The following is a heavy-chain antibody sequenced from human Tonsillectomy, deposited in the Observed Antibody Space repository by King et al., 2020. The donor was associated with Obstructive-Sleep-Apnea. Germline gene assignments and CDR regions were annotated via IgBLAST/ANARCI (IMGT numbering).Heavy chain of an antibody. D-gene: IGHD6-6*01. Sequence: QLQESGPGLVRPSETLSLTCTVSGDSITRSNYYWGWIRQPPGKGLEWIGSLFYSGSTHYNPSLKSRVRISVDPSKDQFSLRLNSVTAADTAVYYCAGEYVPDRSSSSSLHFYYGMDVWGQGTTVTVSS. J-gene: IGHJ6*02. CDR1: GDSITRSNYY. V-gene: IGHV4-39*07. CDR3: AGEYVPDRSSSSSLHFYYGMDV. CDR2: LFYSGST.